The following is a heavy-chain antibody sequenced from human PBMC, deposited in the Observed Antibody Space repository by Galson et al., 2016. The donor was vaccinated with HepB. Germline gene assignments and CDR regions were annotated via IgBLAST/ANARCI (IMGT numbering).Heavy chain of an antibody. CDR3: AKGWSSSEMSGYAGH. CDR1: GASMSDFY. CDR2: INYSGGT. D-gene: IGHD3-3*01. J-gene: IGHJ4*02. Sequence: LSLTCSVYGASMSDFYWVWFRQPPEKGLEWIGEINYSGGTNYKASLKSRVLISVDMSKNQVSLRLKSVTAADTAVYYCAKGWSSSEMSGYAGHWGQGTLVSVSS. V-gene: IGHV4-34*01.